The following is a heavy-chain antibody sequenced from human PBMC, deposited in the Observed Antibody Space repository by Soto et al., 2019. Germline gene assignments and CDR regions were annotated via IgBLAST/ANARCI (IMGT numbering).Heavy chain of an antibody. D-gene: IGHD2-15*01. V-gene: IGHV1-3*01. CDR2: MNAGNGNT. J-gene: IGHJ4*02. CDR1: GYTFTSSA. CDR3: GGDFCGGGSCYVGALGY. Sequence: QVQLVQSGAEVKKPGASVKVSCKASGYTFTSSAMHWVRQAPGQRLEWMGWMNAGNGNTKYSQKFQDRVTISRDTSATTAYVGLSSLRPEDTAVYYCGGDFCGGGSCYVGALGYWGQGTLVTVSS.